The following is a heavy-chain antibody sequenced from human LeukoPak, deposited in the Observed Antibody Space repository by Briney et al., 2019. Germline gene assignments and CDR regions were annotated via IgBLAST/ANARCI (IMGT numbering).Heavy chain of an antibody. V-gene: IGHV4-34*01. J-gene: IGHJ4*02. D-gene: IGHD4-23*01. Sequence: PSETLSLTCAVYGGSFSGYYWSWIRQPPGKGLEWIGEINHSGSTNYNPSLKSRVTISVDTSKNQFSLKLSSVTAADTAVYYCARVKVVTPRRVSFDYWGQGTLVTVSS. CDR1: GGSFSGYY. CDR2: INHSGST. CDR3: ARVKVVTPRRVSFDY.